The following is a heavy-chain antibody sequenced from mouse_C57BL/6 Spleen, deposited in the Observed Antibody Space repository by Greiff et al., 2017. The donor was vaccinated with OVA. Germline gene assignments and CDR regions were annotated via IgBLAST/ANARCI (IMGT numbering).Heavy chain of an antibody. CDR3: ARHTDCGCSYEGENYAMDY. CDR2: ISNLAYSI. D-gene: IGHD1-1*01. J-gene: IGHJ4*01. Sequence: EVKLVESGGGLVQPGGSLKLSCAASGFTFSDYGMAWVRPAPRKGPEWVAFISNLAYSIYYADTVTGRFTLSRENAKNTLYLEMSSLRSEDTAMYYCARHTDCGCSYEGENYAMDYWGQGTSVTVSS. CDR1: GFTFSDYG. V-gene: IGHV5-15*01.